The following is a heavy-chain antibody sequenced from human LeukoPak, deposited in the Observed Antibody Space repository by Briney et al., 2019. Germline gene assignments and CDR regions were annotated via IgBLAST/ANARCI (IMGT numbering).Heavy chain of an antibody. CDR3: ARGQWLVD. V-gene: IGHV3-7*04. Sequence: GGSLRLSCAASRFSFNSNWMSWVRQAPGKGLEWVANIKQDGSEKNSVDSVKGRFTISRDNAKNSLYLQMNSLRADDTAVYYCARGQWLVDWGQGTLVTVSS. J-gene: IGHJ4*02. CDR2: IKQDGSEK. D-gene: IGHD6-19*01. CDR1: RFSFNSNW.